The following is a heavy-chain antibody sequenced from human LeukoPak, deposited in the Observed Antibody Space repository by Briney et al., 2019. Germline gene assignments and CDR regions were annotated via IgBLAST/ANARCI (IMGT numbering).Heavy chain of an antibody. CDR2: INPNSGGT. D-gene: IGHD3-3*01. CDR1: GYTFTRYY. V-gene: IGHV1-2*04. J-gene: IGHJ6*02. CDR3: ARGRAYDFWSGYYISDLSGMDV. Sequence: ASVKVSCKASGYTFTRYYMHWVRQAPGQGLEWMGWINPNSGGTNYAQKFQGWVTMTRDTSISTAYMELRRLRSDDTAVYYCARGRAYDFWSGYYISDLSGMDVWGQGTTVTVSS.